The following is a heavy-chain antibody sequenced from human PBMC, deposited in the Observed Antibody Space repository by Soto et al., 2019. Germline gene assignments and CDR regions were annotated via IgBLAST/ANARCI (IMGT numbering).Heavy chain of an antibody. V-gene: IGHV1-8*01. CDR1: GYTFTSYD. CDR3: ARGTPYRYDFWSGLSWGYYYYGMDV. J-gene: IGHJ6*02. D-gene: IGHD3-3*01. CDR2: MNPNSGNT. Sequence: ASVKVSCKASGYTFTSYDINWVRQATGQGLEWMGWMNPNSGNTGYAQKFQGRVTMTRNTSISTAYMELSSLRSEDTAVYYCARGTPYRYDFWSGLSWGYYYYGMDVWGQGTTVTVSS.